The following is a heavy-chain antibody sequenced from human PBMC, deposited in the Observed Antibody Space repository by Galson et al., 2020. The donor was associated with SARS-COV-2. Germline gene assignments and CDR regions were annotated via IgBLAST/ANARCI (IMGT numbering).Heavy chain of an antibody. CDR1: GGSISSSNW. J-gene: IGHJ6*02. CDR3: ARTLLFTDRLLWFGELPPGYYDDGMDF. CDR2: IYHSGST. V-gene: IGHV4-4*02. D-gene: IGHD3-10*01. Sequence: SETLSLTCAVSGGSISSSNWWSWVRQPPGKGLEWIGEIYHSGSTNYNPSLKSRVTISVDKSKNQFSLKLSSVTAADTAVYYCARTLLFTDRLLWFGELPPGYYDDGMDFWGQGTTVTVSS.